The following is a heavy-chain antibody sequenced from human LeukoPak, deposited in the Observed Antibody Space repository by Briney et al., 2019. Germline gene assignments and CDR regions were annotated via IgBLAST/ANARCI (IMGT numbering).Heavy chain of an antibody. V-gene: IGHV3-23*01. D-gene: IGHD3-10*01. J-gene: IGHJ3*02. CDR3: AKDYYGSGNDAFDX. CDR2: ISGSGGST. Sequence: GGSLRLSCAASGFTFSSYEMNWVRQAPGKGLEWVSAISGSGGSTYYADSVKGRFTISRDNSKNTLYLHMNSLRAEDTAVYYCAKDYYGSGNDAFDXWGQGTMVTVXX. CDR1: GFTFSSYE.